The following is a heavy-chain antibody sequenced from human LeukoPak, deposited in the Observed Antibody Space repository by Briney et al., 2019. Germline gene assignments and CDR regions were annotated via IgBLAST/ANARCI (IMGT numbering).Heavy chain of an antibody. D-gene: IGHD3-22*01. CDR2: IYYSGST. Sequence: SETLSLTCTVSGGSISSYYWSWIRQPPGKGLEWIGYIYYSGSTNYNPSLKSRVTISVDTSKNQFSLKLSSVTAADTAVYYCARDWNYYDSSGYYEAVAFDIWGQGTMVTVSS. J-gene: IGHJ3*02. V-gene: IGHV4-59*01. CDR3: ARDWNYYDSSGYYEAVAFDI. CDR1: GGSISSYY.